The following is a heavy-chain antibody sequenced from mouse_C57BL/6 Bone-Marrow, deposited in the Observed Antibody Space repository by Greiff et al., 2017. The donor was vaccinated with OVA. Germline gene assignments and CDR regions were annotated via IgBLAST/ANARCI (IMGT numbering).Heavy chain of an antibody. CDR1: GFTFSSYA. Sequence: EVKLEESGGGLVKPGGSLKLSCAASGFTFSSYAMSWVRQTPEKRLEWVATISDGGSYTYYPDNVKGRFTISRDNAKNNLYLQMSHLKSEDTAMYYCARALIYYAWFAYWGQGTLVTVSA. J-gene: IGHJ3*01. V-gene: IGHV5-4*03. D-gene: IGHD2-1*01. CDR3: ARALIYYAWFAY. CDR2: ISDGGSYT.